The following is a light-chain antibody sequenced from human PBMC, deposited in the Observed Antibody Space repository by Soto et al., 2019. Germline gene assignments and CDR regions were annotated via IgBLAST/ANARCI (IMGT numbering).Light chain of an antibody. CDR2: APS. CDR1: QGISSY. Sequence: AIRMTQSPSSLSASTGDRVTINCRASQGISSYLVWYQQKPGKAPKLLIYAPSTLQSGVPSRFSGSGSGTDFTLTISCLQSEDFATYYCQQYYSYPLTFGGGTKVDIK. CDR3: QQYYSYPLT. V-gene: IGKV1-8*01. J-gene: IGKJ4*01.